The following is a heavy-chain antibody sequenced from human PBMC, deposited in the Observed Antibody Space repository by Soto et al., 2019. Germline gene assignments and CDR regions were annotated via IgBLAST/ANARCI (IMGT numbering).Heavy chain of an antibody. J-gene: IGHJ4*02. CDR1: GGSVSSGSYY. Sequence: TSETLSLTCTVSGGSVSSGSYYWSWIRQPPGKGLEWIGYIYYSGSTNYNPSLKSRVTISVDTSKNQFSLKLSSVTAADTAVYYCARGRGYSYGRGPKDYWGQGTLVTVSS. V-gene: IGHV4-61*01. CDR3: ARGRGYSYGRGPKDY. CDR2: IYYSGST. D-gene: IGHD5-18*01.